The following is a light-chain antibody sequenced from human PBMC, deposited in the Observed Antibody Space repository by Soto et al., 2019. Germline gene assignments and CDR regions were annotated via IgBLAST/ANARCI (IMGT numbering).Light chain of an antibody. Sequence: EIVLTQSPGTLSLSPGERATLSCRASQSIDSIYLAWYQQRPGQAPRLLIYGGSTRAPGIPDRFSGSGSGTDLTRTISRLGPEDLAVYYCHQFGKTFGQGTKVEI. J-gene: IGKJ1*01. CDR1: QSIDSIY. CDR2: GGS. CDR3: HQFGKT. V-gene: IGKV3-20*01.